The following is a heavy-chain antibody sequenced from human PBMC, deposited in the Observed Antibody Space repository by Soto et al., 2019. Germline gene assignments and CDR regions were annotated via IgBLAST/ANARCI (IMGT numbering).Heavy chain of an antibody. D-gene: IGHD2-2*01. CDR1: GFTFSSYS. CDR2: ISSSSSTI. CDR3: ARQYCSSTSCYDGYYYYGMDV. Sequence: GGSLRLSCAASGFTFSSYSMNWVRQAPGKGLEWVSYISSSSSTIYYADSVKGRFTISRDNAKNSLYLQMNSLRDEDTAVYYCARQYCSSTSCYDGYYYYGMDVWGQGTTVTVSS. J-gene: IGHJ6*02. V-gene: IGHV3-48*02.